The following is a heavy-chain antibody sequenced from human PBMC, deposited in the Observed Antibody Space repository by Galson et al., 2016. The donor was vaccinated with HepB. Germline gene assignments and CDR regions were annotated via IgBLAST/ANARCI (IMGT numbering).Heavy chain of an antibody. CDR1: GFTITNYW. J-gene: IGHJ2*01. V-gene: IGHV3-74*01. CDR3: ARGGRGDYDFRDYWYFDL. D-gene: IGHD5-12*01. CDR2: INSDGSSK. Sequence: SLRLSCAASGFTITNYWMHWIRQAPGKGLVWVSRINSDGSSKGYADSVKDRFTISRDNAKNTLYLQMNSLRAEDTAVYYCARGGRGDYDFRDYWYFDLWGRGTLGTVSS.